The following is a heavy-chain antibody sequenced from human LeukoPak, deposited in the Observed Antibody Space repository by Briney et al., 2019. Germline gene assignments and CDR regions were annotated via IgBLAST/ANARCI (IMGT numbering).Heavy chain of an antibody. CDR3: ARIGSTLPFDY. D-gene: IGHD2-2*01. CDR2: INHSGST. V-gene: IGHV4-34*01. J-gene: IGHJ4*02. CDR1: GGSFSGYY. Sequence: SETLSLTCAVYGGSFSGYYWIWIRQPPGKGLEWIGEINHSGSTNYNPSLKSRVTISVDTSKNQFSLKLSSVTAADTAVYYCARIGSTLPFDYWGQGTLVTVSS.